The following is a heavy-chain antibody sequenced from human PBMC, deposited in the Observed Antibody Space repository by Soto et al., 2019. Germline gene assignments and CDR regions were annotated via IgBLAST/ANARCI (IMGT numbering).Heavy chain of an antibody. V-gene: IGHV3-23*01. J-gene: IGHJ4*02. CDR3: AKTWASSGYSDY. CDR2: ISGSGGST. Sequence: AGGSLRLSCAASGFTFSSYAMSWVRQAPGKGLEWVSAISGSGGSTYYADSVKGRFTISRDNSKNTLYLQMNSLRAEDTAVYYCAKTWASSGYSDYWGQGTLVTVSS. CDR1: GFTFSSYA. D-gene: IGHD3-22*01.